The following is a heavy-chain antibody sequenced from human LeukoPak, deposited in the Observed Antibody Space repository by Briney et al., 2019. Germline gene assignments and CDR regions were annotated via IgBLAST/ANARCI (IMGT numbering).Heavy chain of an antibody. Sequence: GGSLRLSCAASGFTVSSNYMSWVRQAPGKGLEWVSVIYSGGSTYYADSVKGRFSISRDNSKNTLYLQMNSLRAEDTAMYYYARYGSGSRATLGHWGQGTLVTVSS. CDR3: ARYGSGSRATLGH. CDR2: IYSGGST. D-gene: IGHD3-10*01. CDR1: GFTVSSNY. J-gene: IGHJ4*02. V-gene: IGHV3-53*01.